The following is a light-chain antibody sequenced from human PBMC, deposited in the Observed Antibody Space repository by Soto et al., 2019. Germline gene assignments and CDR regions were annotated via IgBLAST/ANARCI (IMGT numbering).Light chain of an antibody. CDR3: CSYANINTLL. CDR2: EVT. J-gene: IGLJ2*01. V-gene: IGLV2-23*02. Sequence: QSALTQPASVSGSPGQSITIACTGTSSDVGSYDLVSWYQQHPGTAPKLIIYEVTKRPSGVSNRFSGSKSGNTASLTISGLQAEDDSDYYCCSYANINTLLFGGGTKLTVL. CDR1: SSDVGSYDL.